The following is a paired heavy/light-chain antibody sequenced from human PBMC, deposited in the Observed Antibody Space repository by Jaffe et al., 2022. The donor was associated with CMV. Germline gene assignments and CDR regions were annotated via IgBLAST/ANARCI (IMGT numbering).Heavy chain of an antibody. V-gene: IGHV3-7*03. CDR2: IKQDGSEK. J-gene: IGHJ3*01. D-gene: IGHD3-22*01. CDR1: GFNFNNYW. CDR3: ARDKVPYYYDSTAPGAFDV. Sequence: EVQLVESGGDWVLRGGSLTLSCVGSGFNFNNYWMSWVRQAPGKGLEWVANIKQDGSEKYYVDSVKGLFTISRDNAKNSLYLHLNSLRVEDTAVYYCARDKVPYYYDSTAPGAFDVWGQGTVVTVSS.
Light chain of an antibody. V-gene: IGLV2-14*03. Sequence: QSALTQPASVSGSPGQSITLSCTGTSSDVGGYNYVSWYQHHPGKAPKLLIYDVTYRPSGVSSRFSGSKSGNTASLTISGLQSEDEATYYCSSYTARSTHVVFGGGTKVSVL. CDR3: SSYTARSTHVV. J-gene: IGLJ2*01. CDR1: SSDVGGYNY. CDR2: DVT.